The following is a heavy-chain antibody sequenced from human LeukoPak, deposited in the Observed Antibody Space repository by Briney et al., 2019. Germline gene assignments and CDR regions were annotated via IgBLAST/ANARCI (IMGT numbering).Heavy chain of an antibody. CDR3: ARGRRYSRYYDSSGSLDFDY. V-gene: IGHV1-2*06. CDR2: INPNSGGT. D-gene: IGHD3-22*01. Sequence: ASVKVSCKASGYTFTGYYMHWVRQAPGQGLEWMGRINPNSGGTNYAQKFQGRVTMTRDTSISTAYMELSRLRSDDTAVYYCARGRRYSRYYDSSGSLDFDYWGQGTLVTVSS. J-gene: IGHJ4*02. CDR1: GYTFTGYY.